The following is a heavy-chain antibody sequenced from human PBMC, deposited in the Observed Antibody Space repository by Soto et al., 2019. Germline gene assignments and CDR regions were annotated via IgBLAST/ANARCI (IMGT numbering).Heavy chain of an antibody. CDR2: MNPNSGNT. J-gene: IGHJ6*04. V-gene: IGHV1-8*01. CDR1: GYTFTSYD. Sequence: APVKVSCKSSGYTFTSYDINWVRQATGQGLEWMGWMNPNSGNTGYAQKFQGRVTMTRNTSISTAYMELSSLRSEDTAVYYCARGQYSSSWYGGGSYYGMAAWGKRSKVTVAS. D-gene: IGHD6-13*01. CDR3: ARGQYSSSWYGGGSYYGMAA.